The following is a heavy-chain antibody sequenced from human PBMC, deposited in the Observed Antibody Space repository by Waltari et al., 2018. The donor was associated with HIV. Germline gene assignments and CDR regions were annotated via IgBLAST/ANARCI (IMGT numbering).Heavy chain of an antibody. CDR1: GFPFTSYW. CDR3: ARGGGAAAGTVDY. Sequence: EVQLVESGGGLVQPGGSLRLSCAASGFPFTSYWMTWVRQAPGKGLEWVANIRPDGNDKYYVDSVKGRFTISRDNVKNSLYLQMNTLRAEDTAVYYCARGGGAAAGTVDYWGQGTLVTVSS. J-gene: IGHJ4*02. CDR2: IRPDGNDK. D-gene: IGHD6-13*01. V-gene: IGHV3-7*01.